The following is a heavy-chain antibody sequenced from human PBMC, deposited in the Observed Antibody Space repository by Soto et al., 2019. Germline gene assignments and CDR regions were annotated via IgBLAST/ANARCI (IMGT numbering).Heavy chain of an antibody. CDR3: TTVIERITMVRGVIITQPQERTTQKNY. Sequence: GGSLRLSCAASGFTFSNAWMNWVRQAPGKGLEWVGRIKSKTDGGTTDYAAPVKGRFTISRDDSKNTLYLQMNSLKTEDTAVYYCTTVIERITMVRGVIITQPQERTTQKNYWGQGTLVTVSS. CDR2: IKSKTDGGTT. V-gene: IGHV3-15*07. J-gene: IGHJ4*02. CDR1: GFTFSNAW. D-gene: IGHD3-10*01.